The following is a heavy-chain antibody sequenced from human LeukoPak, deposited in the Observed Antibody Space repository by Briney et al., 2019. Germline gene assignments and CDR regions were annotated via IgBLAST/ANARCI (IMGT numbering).Heavy chain of an antibody. CDR1: GGSISSYY. V-gene: IGHV4-59*01. J-gene: IGHJ6*03. Sequence: SETLSLTCTVSGGSISSYYWSWIRQPPGKGLEWIGYIYYSGSTNYNPSLKSRVTISVDTSKNQFSLKLSSVTAADTAVYYCARVDKVPHSAYYYYMDVWGKGTTVTVSS. D-gene: IGHD3-10*01. CDR2: IYYSGST. CDR3: ARVDKVPHSAYYYYMDV.